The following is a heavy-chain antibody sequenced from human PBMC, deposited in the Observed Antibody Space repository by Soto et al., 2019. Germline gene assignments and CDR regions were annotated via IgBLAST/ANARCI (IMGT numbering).Heavy chain of an antibody. Sequence: QVQLQESGPGLVKPSQTLSLTCTVSGGSISSGGYFWSWIRQHPGKGLEWIGYISSSGTTYYNPSLQSHFTIFVATSKNQFYLTLNSVTAADTAVFYCARSGMIRGPLLFEHRGPGRLVTVSS. J-gene: IGHJ4*02. V-gene: IGHV4-31*01. D-gene: IGHD3-10*01. CDR2: ISSSGTT. CDR3: ARSGMIRGPLLFEH. CDR1: GGSISSGGYF.